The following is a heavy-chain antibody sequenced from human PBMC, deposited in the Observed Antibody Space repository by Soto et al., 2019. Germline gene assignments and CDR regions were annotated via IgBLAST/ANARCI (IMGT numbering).Heavy chain of an antibody. V-gene: IGHV4-31*03. CDR2: IYYSGST. J-gene: IGHJ5*02. CDR3: ASGVDVGWFDP. D-gene: IGHD2-15*01. CDR1: GGSISSGGYY. Sequence: SETLSLTCTVSGGSISSGGYYWSWIRQHPGKGLEWIGYIYYSGSTYYNPSLKSRFTISVDTFKNHFSLKLSSVTAADTAVYYCASGVDVGWFDPWGQGTLVTVSS.